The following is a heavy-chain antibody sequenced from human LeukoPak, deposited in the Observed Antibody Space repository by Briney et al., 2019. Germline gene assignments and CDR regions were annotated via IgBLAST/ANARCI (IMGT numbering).Heavy chain of an antibody. D-gene: IGHD2-15*01. CDR2: ISGSGDNT. J-gene: IGHJ4*02. Sequence: GGSLRFSCAASGFTFTTNAMSWVRQAPGKGLEWVSAISGSGDNTYYADSVKGRFTISRDNSKNTMYLQMDSLRAEDTAIYYCGKIRLDSATGYWGQGTLVTVSS. CDR3: GKIRLDSATGY. V-gene: IGHV3-23*01. CDR1: GFTFTTNA.